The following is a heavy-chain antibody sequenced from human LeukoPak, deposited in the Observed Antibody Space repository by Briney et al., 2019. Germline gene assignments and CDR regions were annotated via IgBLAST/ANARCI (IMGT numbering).Heavy chain of an antibody. D-gene: IGHD1-26*01. J-gene: IGHJ4*02. V-gene: IGHV3-74*01. CDR3: ARDTGRGSYTDY. Sequence: QAGGSLRLSCAASGFTFSSYGMHWVRHAPGKGLVWVSHINSDGSSTSYADSVKGRFTISRDNAKNTLYLQMNSLRAEDTAVYYCARDTGRGSYTDYWGQGTLVTVSS. CDR2: INSDGSST. CDR1: GFTFSSYG.